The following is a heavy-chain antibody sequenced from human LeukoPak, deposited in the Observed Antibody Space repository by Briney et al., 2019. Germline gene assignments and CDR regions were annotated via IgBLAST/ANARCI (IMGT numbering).Heavy chain of an antibody. CDR3: AKDPRFGGSA. D-gene: IGHD2-15*01. J-gene: IGHJ5*02. CDR1: EFTFDSYV. Sequence: GGSLRLSCAASEFTFDSYVMSWVRQAPGKGLEWVSVISASGSTYYSDSVKGRFTISRDNSKNKLYLQMNSLRAEDTAVYYCAKDPRFGGSAWGQGTLVTVSS. V-gene: IGHV3-23*01. CDR2: ISASGST.